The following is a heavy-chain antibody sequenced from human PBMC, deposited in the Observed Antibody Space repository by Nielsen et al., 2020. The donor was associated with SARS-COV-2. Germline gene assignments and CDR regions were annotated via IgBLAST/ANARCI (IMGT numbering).Heavy chain of an antibody. Sequence: GESLKISCAASGFTFSSYAMSWVRQAPGKGLEWVSAISGSGGSTYYADSVKGRSTISRDNSKNTLYLQMNSLRAEDTAVYYCAKSWYSSGWSDAFDIWGQGTMVTVSS. CDR1: GFTFSSYA. CDR3: AKSWYSSGWSDAFDI. CDR2: ISGSGGST. V-gene: IGHV3-23*01. J-gene: IGHJ3*02. D-gene: IGHD6-19*01.